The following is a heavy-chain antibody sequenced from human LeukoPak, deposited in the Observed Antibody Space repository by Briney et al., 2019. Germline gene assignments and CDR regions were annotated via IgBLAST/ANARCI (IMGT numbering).Heavy chain of an antibody. CDR3: AKGRQQWWTFDVLDN. CDR2: ISFDGGKK. J-gene: IGHJ3*02. V-gene: IGHV3-30*18. CDR1: GLTFRTYG. Sequence: GGSLRLSCVVSGLTFRTYGMTWVRQAPGKGLEWVALISFDGGKKYYADSVKGRFTISRDNSKNTLYLQMNSLTPDDTAVYYCAKGRQQWWTFDVLDNWGQGTMVSVSS. D-gene: IGHD5-18*01.